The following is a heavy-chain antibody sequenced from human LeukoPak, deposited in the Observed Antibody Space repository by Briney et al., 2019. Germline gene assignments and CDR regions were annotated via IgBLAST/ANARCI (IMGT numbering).Heavy chain of an antibody. D-gene: IGHD5-18*01. Sequence: GGSLRLSCAASGFTFSSYAMSWVRQAPGKGLEWVSAISGSGGSTYYADSVKGRFTISRDNPKNTLYLQMNSLTAEDTAVYYCAKEGWYGYSYGFIDYWGQGTLVTVSS. CDR3: AKEGWYGYSYGFIDY. J-gene: IGHJ4*02. CDR2: ISGSGGST. CDR1: GFTFSSYA. V-gene: IGHV3-23*01.